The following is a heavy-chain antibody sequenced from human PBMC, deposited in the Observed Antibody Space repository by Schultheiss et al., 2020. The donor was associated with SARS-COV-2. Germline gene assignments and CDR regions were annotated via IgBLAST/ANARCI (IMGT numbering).Heavy chain of an antibody. Sequence: GGSLRLSCAASGFTFSSYAMSWVRQAPGKGLEWVSAISGSGGSTYYADSVKGRFTISRDNSKNTLYLQMNSLRAEDTAVYYCARVATSIAAPSFWYFDLWGRGTLVTVSS. CDR1: GFTFSSYA. J-gene: IGHJ2*01. CDR3: ARVATSIAAPSFWYFDL. D-gene: IGHD6-6*01. V-gene: IGHV3-23*01. CDR2: ISGSGGST.